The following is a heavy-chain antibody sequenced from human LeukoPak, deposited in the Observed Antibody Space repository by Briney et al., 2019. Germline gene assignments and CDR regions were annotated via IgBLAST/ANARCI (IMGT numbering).Heavy chain of an antibody. CDR3: ARRAVAGVNFDY. J-gene: IGHJ4*02. D-gene: IGHD6-19*01. CDR1: GGSITSSTYY. V-gene: IGHV4-39*01. CDR2: IYYTGTT. Sequence: SETLSLTCSVSGGSITSSTYYWGWIRQPPGKGLEWIGTIYYTGTTYYNPSLKSRVTISVDMSKNQFSLKLTSVTAADTAVYYCARRAVAGVNFDYWGQGTLVTVLS.